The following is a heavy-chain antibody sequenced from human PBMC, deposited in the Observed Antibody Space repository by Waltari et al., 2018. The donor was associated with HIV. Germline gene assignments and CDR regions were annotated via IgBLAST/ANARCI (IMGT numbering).Heavy chain of an antibody. V-gene: IGHV3-30*04. Sequence: VQLVESGGGVVQPGRFLRLSCADSGLTFSRYAIHWVRQAPGKEVGGGEDITYDWSKKYYADPWKSPFTISRDNSKNTLYLQMNSLRTENTAVYYCSRDPQYCISTSCSYYFDYWGQGTLVTVSS. D-gene: IGHD2-2*01. CDR2: ITYDWSKK. CDR1: GLTFSRYA. J-gene: IGHJ4*02. CDR3: SRDPQYCISTSCSYYFDY.